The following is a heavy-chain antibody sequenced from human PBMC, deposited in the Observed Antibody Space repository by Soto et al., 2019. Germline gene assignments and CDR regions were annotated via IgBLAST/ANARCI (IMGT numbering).Heavy chain of an antibody. Sequence: QAQLVESGGGVVQPGKSLRLSCAASGFNLGGFGVHWVRQAPGKGLEWVAVIWSDGMNKKYADSVKGRFTVSRDITKNTVFLQMDSLTAEDTAVYYCARSNLYSSSSGLGGGFDYWGQGTLVTVSS. D-gene: IGHD6-6*01. CDR1: GFNLGGFG. CDR2: IWSDGMNK. V-gene: IGHV3-33*03. J-gene: IGHJ4*02. CDR3: ARSNLYSSSSGLGGGFDY.